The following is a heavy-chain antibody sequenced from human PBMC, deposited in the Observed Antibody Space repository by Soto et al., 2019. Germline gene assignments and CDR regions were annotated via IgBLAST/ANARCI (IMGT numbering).Heavy chain of an antibody. Sequence: QVQLVQSGGEVKKPGASVKVSCKTSVYSFTTYGISWVRQAPGQGLEWMGWISGYNGNTHYAQKIQGRVSMTTDTSTSTAYMELKSLRSDDTAVYYCAREGPAPYYHYGMDVWGQGTTVTVS. V-gene: IGHV1-18*01. CDR2: ISGYNGNT. J-gene: IGHJ6*02. CDR3: AREGPAPYYHYGMDV. CDR1: VYSFTTYG.